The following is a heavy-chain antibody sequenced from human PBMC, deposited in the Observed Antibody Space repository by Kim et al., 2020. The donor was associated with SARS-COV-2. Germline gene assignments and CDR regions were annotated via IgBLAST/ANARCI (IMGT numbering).Heavy chain of an antibody. J-gene: IGHJ4*02. CDR2: IVPIFGSP. CDR3: ARARGTFGTPVDY. V-gene: IGHV1-69*13. D-gene: IGHD1-1*01. Sequence: SVKVSCKASGDTFKNYAFGWVRQAPGQGLEWMGGIVPIFGSPKYAQKFQGRITITADESASTVYLELTNLTPEYTAFFYCARARGTFGTPVDYWGRGTLVIVSS. CDR1: GDTFKNYA.